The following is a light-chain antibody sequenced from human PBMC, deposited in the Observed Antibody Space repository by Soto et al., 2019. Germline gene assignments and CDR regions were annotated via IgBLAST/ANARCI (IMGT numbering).Light chain of an antibody. J-gene: IGLJ2*01. Sequence: QSALTQPRSVSGSPGQSVTISCTGTSSDVGGYNYVSWYQQHPGKAPKLMIYDVSKRPSGVPDRFSGSKPGNTASLTISGLQAEDEADYYCCSYAGSYTLVVFGGGTKLTVL. CDR3: CSYAGSYTLVV. CDR2: DVS. V-gene: IGLV2-11*01. CDR1: SSDVGGYNY.